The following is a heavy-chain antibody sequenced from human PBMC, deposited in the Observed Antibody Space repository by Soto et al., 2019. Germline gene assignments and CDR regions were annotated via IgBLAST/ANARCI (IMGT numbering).Heavy chain of an antibody. J-gene: IGHJ4*02. Sequence: GSLRLSCAASGFTFSSYGMHWVRQAPGKGLVWVSRINSDGSSKSYAGSVKGRFTISRDNAKNTLYLQMNSLRAEDTAVYYCASSSSWYSFDYWGQGTLVTVS. CDR3: ASSSSWYSFDY. D-gene: IGHD6-13*01. CDR2: INSDGSSK. CDR1: GFTFSSYG. V-gene: IGHV3-74*01.